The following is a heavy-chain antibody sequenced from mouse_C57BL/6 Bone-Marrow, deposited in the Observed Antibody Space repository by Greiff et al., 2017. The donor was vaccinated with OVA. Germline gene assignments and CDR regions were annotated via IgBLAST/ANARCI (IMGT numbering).Heavy chain of an antibody. V-gene: IGHV1-82*01. D-gene: IGHD1-1*01. Sequence: VQVVESGPELVKPGASVKISCKASGYAFSSSWMNWVKQRPGKGLEWIGRIYPGDGDTNYNGKFKGKATLTADKSSSTAYMQLSSLTSEDSAVYFCARLLRPLDYWGQGTTLTVSS. CDR2: IYPGDGDT. CDR1: GYAFSSSW. J-gene: IGHJ2*01. CDR3: ARLLRPLDY.